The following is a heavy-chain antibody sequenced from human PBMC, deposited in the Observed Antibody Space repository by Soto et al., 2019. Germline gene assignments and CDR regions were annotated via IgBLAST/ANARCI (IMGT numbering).Heavy chain of an antibody. CDR3: AKDLGSPTIFGVVPSFDY. V-gene: IGHV3-23*01. CDR2: ISGSGGST. J-gene: IGHJ4*02. CDR1: GFTFISYA. D-gene: IGHD3-3*01. Sequence: AEESLRLSCTASGFTFISYAMSWVLQAPWKGLEWVSAISGSGGSTYYADSVKGRFTISRDNSKNTLYLQMNSLRAEDTAVYYCAKDLGSPTIFGVVPSFDYWGQGTLVIVAS.